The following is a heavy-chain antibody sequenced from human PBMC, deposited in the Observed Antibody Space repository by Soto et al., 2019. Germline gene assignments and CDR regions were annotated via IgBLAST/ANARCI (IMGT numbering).Heavy chain of an antibody. D-gene: IGHD2-8*01. V-gene: IGHV3-33*01. CDR2: IWYDGTNE. CDR3: ARDDDANARAFDI. J-gene: IGHJ3*02. CDR1: GFTFSSDG. Sequence: QVQLVESGGGVVQPGRSLRLSCAASGFTFSSDGMHWVRQAPGKGLEWVAVIWYDGTNENYGDSVKGRFTISRDNSKNTLYLQMNSLRAEDTAVYYCARDDDANARAFDIWGQGTMVTVSS.